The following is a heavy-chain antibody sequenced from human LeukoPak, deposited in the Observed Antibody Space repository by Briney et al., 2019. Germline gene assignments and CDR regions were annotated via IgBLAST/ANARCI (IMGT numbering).Heavy chain of an antibody. CDR1: GFTFGSYA. CDR3: AKDLSEQWLARILGG. J-gene: IGHJ4*02. Sequence: GGSLRLSCAASGFTFGSYAMSWVRQAPGKGLEWVSAISGSGGSTYYADSMKGRFTISRDNSKNTLYLQMNSLRAEDTAVYYCAKDLSEQWLARILGGWGQGTLVTVSS. CDR2: ISGSGGST. D-gene: IGHD6-19*01. V-gene: IGHV3-23*01.